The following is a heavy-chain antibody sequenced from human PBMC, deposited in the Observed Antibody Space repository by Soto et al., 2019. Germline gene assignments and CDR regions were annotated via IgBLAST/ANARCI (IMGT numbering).Heavy chain of an antibody. V-gene: IGHV4-59*01. Sequence: QVQLQESGPGLVKPSETLSLTCTVSGGSISDYYWSWIRQPPGKGLEWIGYIHYSGSTKYNPSLKSRVTISVDTSKNHFSLKVSSVTAADTAVYYCARRTAMVSYGMDVWGQGTTVTVSS. CDR3: ARRTAMVSYGMDV. J-gene: IGHJ6*02. CDR2: IHYSGST. CDR1: GGSISDYY. D-gene: IGHD5-18*01.